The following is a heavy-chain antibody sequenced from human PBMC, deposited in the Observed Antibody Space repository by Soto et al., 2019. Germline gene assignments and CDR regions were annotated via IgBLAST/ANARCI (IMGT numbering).Heavy chain of an antibody. D-gene: IGHD1-26*01. CDR1: GFTFSSYA. CDR2: ISGSGISK. Sequence: GESLKISCAASGFTFSSYAMTWVRQAPGKGLEWVATISGSGISKYHADSVKGRLTISRDNSKNTLYLQINTLRVEDTAIYYCAKVRHSGSLYDAFDIWGQGTMVTVSS. CDR3: AKVRHSGSLYDAFDI. V-gene: IGHV3-23*01. J-gene: IGHJ3*02.